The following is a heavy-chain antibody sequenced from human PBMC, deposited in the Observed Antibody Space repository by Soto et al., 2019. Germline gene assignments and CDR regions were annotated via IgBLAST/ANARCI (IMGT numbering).Heavy chain of an antibody. Sequence: GFLRLCCAAAGFILSHYWMPWVRQAPGKGLVWVSRISPDGRTTTYADSVKGRFTISRDNAKSTLYLQMNSLTVEDGAVYYCADSWLPTSYWGPGTLVTVSS. CDR1: GFILSHYW. D-gene: IGHD3-10*01. J-gene: IGHJ4*02. CDR2: ISPDGRTT. CDR3: ADSWLPTSY. V-gene: IGHV3-74*01.